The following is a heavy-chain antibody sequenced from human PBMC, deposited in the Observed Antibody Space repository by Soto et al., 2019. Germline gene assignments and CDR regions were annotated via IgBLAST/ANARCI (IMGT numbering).Heavy chain of an antibody. V-gene: IGHV2-5*02. Sequence: QITLKESGPTLVKPTQTLTLTCTFSGFSISTSGVGVGWIRQPPGKALEWLALIYWDDDKRYSPSLKSRLTITKDTSKNQVVLTMTNMDPVDTATYYCALKSLPSSPTHAFDIWGQGTMVTVSS. D-gene: IGHD6-13*01. CDR3: ALKSLPSSPTHAFDI. CDR2: IYWDDDK. J-gene: IGHJ3*02. CDR1: GFSISTSGVG.